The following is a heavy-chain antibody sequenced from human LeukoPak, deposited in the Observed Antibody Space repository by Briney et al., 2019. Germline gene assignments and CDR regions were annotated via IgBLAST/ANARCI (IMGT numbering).Heavy chain of an antibody. V-gene: IGHV1-2*02. D-gene: IGHD6-13*01. CDR3: AVDIAAAGKSDFA. CDR2: INPNSGGT. J-gene: IGHJ4*02. Sequence: ASVKVSCMASGYTFTGYYMHWVRQAPGQGLEWTGWINPNSGGTNYAQTFQGRVTMTRDTSISTAYMELSRLRSDDTAVYYCAVDIAAAGKSDFAWGQGTLVTVSS. CDR1: GYTFTGYY.